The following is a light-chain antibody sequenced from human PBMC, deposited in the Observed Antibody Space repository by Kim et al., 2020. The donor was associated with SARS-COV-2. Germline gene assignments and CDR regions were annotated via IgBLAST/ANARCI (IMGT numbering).Light chain of an antibody. CDR3: QQRSKWPWT. Sequence: EAVLTQSPATLSLSPGERATLSCRASQSVKSYLAWYQQKPGQAPRLLIYGASNRATGIPARFSASGSGTDFTLTISSLEPEDFAVYYCQQRSKWPWTFGQGTKVDIK. CDR2: GAS. V-gene: IGKV3-11*01. J-gene: IGKJ1*01. CDR1: QSVKSY.